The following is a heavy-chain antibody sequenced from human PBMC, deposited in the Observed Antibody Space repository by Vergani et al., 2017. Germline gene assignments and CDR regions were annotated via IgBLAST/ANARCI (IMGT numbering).Heavy chain of an antibody. V-gene: IGHV3-30*04. CDR3: AREAAAGPFDY. J-gene: IGHJ4*02. D-gene: IGHD6-13*01. CDR1: GFTFSSYA. CDR2: ISYDGSNK. Sequence: VQLLESGGGLVQPGGSLRLSCAASGFTFSSYAMSWVRQAPGKGLEWVAVISYDGSNKYYADSVKGRFTISRDNSKNTLYLQMNSLRAEDTAVYYCAREAAAGPFDYWGQGTLVTVSS.